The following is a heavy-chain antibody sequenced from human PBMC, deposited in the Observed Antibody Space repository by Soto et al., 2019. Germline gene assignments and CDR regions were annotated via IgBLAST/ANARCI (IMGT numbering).Heavy chain of an antibody. CDR2: INHSGST. CDR1: GGSFSGYY. V-gene: IGHV4-34*01. J-gene: IGHJ4*02. Sequence: SETLSLTCAVYGGSFSGYYWSWIRQPPGKGLEWIGEINHSGSTNYNPSLKSRVTISVDTSKNQFSLKLSSVTAADTAVYYCARGYSSGWSANLYYFDYWGQGTLVTVSS. CDR3: ARGYSSGWSANLYYFDY. D-gene: IGHD6-19*01.